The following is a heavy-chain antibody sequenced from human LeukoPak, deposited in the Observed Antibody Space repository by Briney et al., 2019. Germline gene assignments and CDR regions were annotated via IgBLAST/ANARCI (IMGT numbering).Heavy chain of an antibody. V-gene: IGHV4-39*07. CDR3: ARFSFVDGFDV. D-gene: IGHD2/OR15-2a*01. J-gene: IGHJ3*01. CDR1: GGSTSSRSYY. CDR2: IYFSGST. Sequence: SETLSLTCTVSGGSTSSRSYYWGWIRQPPGRGLEWIGTIYFSGSTSYTPSLKSRVTMSVDASKNQFSLKLRSVTAADTAVYYCARFSFVDGFDVWGQGTMVTVSS.